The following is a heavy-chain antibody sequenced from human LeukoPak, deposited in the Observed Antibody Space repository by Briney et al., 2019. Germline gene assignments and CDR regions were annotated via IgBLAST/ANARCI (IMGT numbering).Heavy chain of an antibody. CDR2: IYYSGST. CDR1: GSSISSYY. V-gene: IGHV4-59*01. CDR3: ARGIAAAVPFDY. Sequence: SETLSLTCTVSGSSISSYYWSWIRQPPGKGLEWIGYIYYSGSTNYNPSLKSRVTISVDTSKNQFSLKLSSVTAADTAVYYCARGIAAAVPFDYWGQGTLVTVSS. D-gene: IGHD6-13*01. J-gene: IGHJ4*02.